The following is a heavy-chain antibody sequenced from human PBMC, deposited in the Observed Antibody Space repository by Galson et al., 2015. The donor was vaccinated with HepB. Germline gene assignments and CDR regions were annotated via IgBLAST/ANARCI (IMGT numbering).Heavy chain of an antibody. CDR3: ARDTRGRIVTGRGYFQH. CDR2: ISSSSSYT. Sequence: SLRLSCAASGFTFSDYYMSWIRQAPGKGLEWVSYISSSSSYTNYADSVKGRFTISRDNAKNSLYLQMNSLRAEDTAVYYCARDTRGRIVTGRGYFQHWGQGTLVTVSS. D-gene: IGHD1-14*01. V-gene: IGHV3-11*06. CDR1: GFTFSDYY. J-gene: IGHJ1*01.